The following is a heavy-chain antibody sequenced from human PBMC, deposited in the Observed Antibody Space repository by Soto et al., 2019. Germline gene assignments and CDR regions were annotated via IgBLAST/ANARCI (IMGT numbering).Heavy chain of an antibody. CDR3: ATTKYYGYIWGSYRLGAFDI. J-gene: IGHJ3*02. V-gene: IGHV4-39*01. CDR2: IYYSGST. CDR1: GGSISSSSYY. Sequence: PSETLSLTCTVSGGSISSSSYYWGWIRQPPGKGLEWIGSIYYSGSTYYNPSLKSRVTISVDTSKNQFSLKLSSVTAADTAVYYCATTKYYGYIWGSYRLGAFDIWGQGTMVTVSS. D-gene: IGHD3-16*02.